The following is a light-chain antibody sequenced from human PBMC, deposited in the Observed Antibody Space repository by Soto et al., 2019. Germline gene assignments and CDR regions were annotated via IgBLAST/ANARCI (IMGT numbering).Light chain of an antibody. J-gene: IGKJ1*01. CDR2: GTS. Sequence: KQSPATLSLSPEERATLSCRASQSVSSNLSWYQQKPGQAPRLLIYGTSTRGTGIPGRLSGSGSGTEFALTISSLQSEDFAVYYCQQYNNWWTFGQGTKVDIK. CDR3: QQYNNWWT. CDR1: QSVSSN. V-gene: IGKV3-15*01.